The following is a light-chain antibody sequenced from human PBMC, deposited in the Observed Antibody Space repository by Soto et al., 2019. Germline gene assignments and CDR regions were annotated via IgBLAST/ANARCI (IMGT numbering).Light chain of an antibody. CDR3: QQGYTSAIT. J-gene: IGKJ5*01. V-gene: IGKV1-5*01. CDR1: QSIVTW. CDR2: DAS. Sequence: DIQMTQSPSAMSASLGDRVTITCVASQSIVTWLAWYQQKPGKAPKLLIFDASTLESGVPSRFSGSGSGTDFTLTVNSLQPEDFATYYCQQGYTSAITFGQGTRLEIK.